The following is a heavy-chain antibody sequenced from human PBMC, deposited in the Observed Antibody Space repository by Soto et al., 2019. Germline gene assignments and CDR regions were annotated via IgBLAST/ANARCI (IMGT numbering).Heavy chain of an antibody. CDR2: INGDGTHR. J-gene: IGHJ4*02. CDR3: ARLGFAGEGDF. D-gene: IGHD3-16*01. CDR1: GFTFNKYW. V-gene: IGHV3-74*01. Sequence: EVQLVESGGGLVQPGGSLRLSCATSGFTFNKYWIHWVRQAPGEGLVWVSRINGDGTHRDYAESVRGRFSISRDFAQSTVFLQMNSLKDEDAAVYYCARLGFAGEGDFWGQGIQVSVSS.